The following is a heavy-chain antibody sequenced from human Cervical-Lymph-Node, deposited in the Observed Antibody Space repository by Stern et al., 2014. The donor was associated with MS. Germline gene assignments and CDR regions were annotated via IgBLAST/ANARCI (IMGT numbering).Heavy chain of an antibody. D-gene: IGHD6-19*01. Sequence: ESGPTLVQPTQTLTLTCTVSWFSLSTSGVGVGWIRQPPGGALEWLARIYWDDDKRYNPSLKSRLAVARGASKNQVVLRMTNMDPVDTATYYGAHRRSDGWYSDYDYWGQGTLVTVSS. J-gene: IGHJ4*02. CDR3: AHRRSDGWYSDYDY. V-gene: IGHV2-5*02. CDR1: WFSLSTSGVG. CDR2: IYWDDDK.